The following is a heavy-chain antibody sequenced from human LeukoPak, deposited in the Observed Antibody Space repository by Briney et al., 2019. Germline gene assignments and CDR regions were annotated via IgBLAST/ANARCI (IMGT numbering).Heavy chain of an antibody. CDR1: GGSISSSNW. D-gene: IGHD2-21*02. V-gene: IGHV4-4*02. J-gene: IGHJ6*02. CDR2: IYHSGST. CDR3: ARLVTQMESMDV. Sequence: SETLSLTCTVSGGSISSSNWWNWVRQPPGSGLEWIGEIYHSGSTNYNPSLKSRVTISLDTSKKQFSLKLTSVTAADAAVYFCARLVTQMESMDVWGQGTTVTVSS.